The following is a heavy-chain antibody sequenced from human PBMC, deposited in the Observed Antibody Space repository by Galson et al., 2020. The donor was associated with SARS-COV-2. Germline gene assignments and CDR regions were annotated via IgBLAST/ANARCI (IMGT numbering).Heavy chain of an antibody. CDR3: ASNFNYDLLTGYPMTYYYYGMDV. Sequence: ASVKVSCKASGYTFTDYYVHWVRQAPGQGLEWMGWINPNSDGTNFAQKFQGRVTMTRDTSIITAYMELSRLRSDDTAVYFCASNFNYDLLTGYPMTYYYYGMDVWGQGTTVTVSS. V-gene: IGHV1-2*02. CDR1: GYTFTDYY. D-gene: IGHD3-9*01. J-gene: IGHJ6*02. CDR2: INPNSDGT.